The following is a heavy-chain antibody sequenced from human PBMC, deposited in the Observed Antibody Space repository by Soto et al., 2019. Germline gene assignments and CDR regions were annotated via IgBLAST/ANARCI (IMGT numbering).Heavy chain of an antibody. CDR1: GASITSSY. Sequence: SETLSLTCTVSGASITSSYWSWIRQPPGKGLEWIGYIYYSGSTYYNPSLKSRVTTSVDTSKNQFSLKLSSVTAADTAVYYCARGNTPVDYWGQGTLVTVSS. D-gene: IGHD2-2*02. CDR3: ARGNTPVDY. V-gene: IGHV4-59*08. J-gene: IGHJ4*02. CDR2: IYYSGST.